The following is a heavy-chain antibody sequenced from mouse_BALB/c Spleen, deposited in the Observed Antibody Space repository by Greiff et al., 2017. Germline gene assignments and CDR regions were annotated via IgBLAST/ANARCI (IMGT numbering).Heavy chain of an antibody. D-gene: IGHD1-1*01. V-gene: IGHV2-2*02. CDR1: GFSLTSYG. CDR3: ARALLLRPNPPYAMDY. Sequence: QVQLQQSGPGLVQPSQSLSITCTVSGFSLTSYGVHWVRQSPGKGLEWLGVIWSGGSTDYNAAFISRLSISKDNSKSQVFFKMNSLQANDTAIYYCARALLLRPNPPYAMDYWGQGTSVTVSS. CDR2: IWSGGST. J-gene: IGHJ4*01.